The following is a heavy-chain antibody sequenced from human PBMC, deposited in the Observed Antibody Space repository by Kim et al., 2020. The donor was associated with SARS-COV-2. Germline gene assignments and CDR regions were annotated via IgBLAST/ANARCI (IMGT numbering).Heavy chain of an antibody. V-gene: IGHV1-69*13. J-gene: IGHJ5*02. D-gene: IGHD3-16*02. CDR1: GGTFSSYA. Sequence: SVKVSCKASGGTFSSYAISWVRQAPGQGLEWMEGIIPIFGTANYAQKFQGRVTITADESTSTAYMELSSLRSEDTAVYYCARAGDYVWGSYRYSNWFDPWGQGTLVTVSS. CDR2: IIPIFGTA. CDR3: ARAGDYVWGSYRYSNWFDP.